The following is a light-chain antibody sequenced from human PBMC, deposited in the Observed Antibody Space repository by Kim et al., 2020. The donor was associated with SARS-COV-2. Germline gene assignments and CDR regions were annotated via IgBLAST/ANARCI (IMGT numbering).Light chain of an antibody. CDR1: SSDVGGYNY. CDR3: SSYTSSSTVV. Sequence: GQSITISCNGTSSDVGGYNYVSWYQQHPFKAPELMIYAVSKRPSGVSNRFSGSKSGNTASLTISGLQAEDEADYYCSSYTSSSTVVFGGGTQLTVL. CDR2: AVS. V-gene: IGLV2-14*04. J-gene: IGLJ2*01.